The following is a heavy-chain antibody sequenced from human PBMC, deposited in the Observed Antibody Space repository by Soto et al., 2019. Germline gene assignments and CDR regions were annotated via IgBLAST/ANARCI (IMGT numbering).Heavy chain of an antibody. CDR2: IKSKAYGGTT. D-gene: IGHD2-21*02. CDR3: TRDLGCGGDCYQYYFDY. Sequence: PGGSLRLSCTASGFTFGDYAMSWFRQVPGKGLEWVGFIKSKAYGGTTEYAASVKGRFTISRDDSKSIAYLQMNSLKTEDTAIYYCTRDLGCGGDCYQYYFDYWGQGTLVTVSS. CDR1: GFTFGDYA. J-gene: IGHJ4*02. V-gene: IGHV3-49*03.